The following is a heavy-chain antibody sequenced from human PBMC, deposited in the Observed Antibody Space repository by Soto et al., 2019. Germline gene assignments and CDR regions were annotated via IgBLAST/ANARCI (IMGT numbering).Heavy chain of an antibody. CDR2: IYYSGST. D-gene: IGHD6-13*01. CDR3: ARLKALQIAAAGTMHFVY. V-gene: IGHV4-39*01. J-gene: IGHJ4*02. Sequence: QLQLQESGPGLVKPSETLSLTCTVSGGSISSSSYYWGWIRQPPGKGLAWIGSIYYSGSTYYNPSRKRRVTISVDTSKNQLALELSSVAAADSAVYYCARLKALQIAAAGTMHFVYLGQGTLVTVSS. CDR1: GGSISSSSYY.